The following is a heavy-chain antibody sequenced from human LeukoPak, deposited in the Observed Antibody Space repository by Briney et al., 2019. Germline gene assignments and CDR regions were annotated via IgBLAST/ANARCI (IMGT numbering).Heavy chain of an antibody. V-gene: IGHV4-30-4*01. D-gene: IGHD3-10*01. CDR3: ARPAAGFGPDAFDI. J-gene: IGHJ3*02. Sequence: PSQTLSLTCTVSGGSISSGDYYWSWIRQPPGKGLEWIGYIYYSGSTYYNPSLKSRVTISVDTSKNQFSLKLSSVTAADTAVYYCARPAAGFGPDAFDIWGQGPMVTVSS. CDR2: IYYSGST. CDR1: GGSISSGDYY.